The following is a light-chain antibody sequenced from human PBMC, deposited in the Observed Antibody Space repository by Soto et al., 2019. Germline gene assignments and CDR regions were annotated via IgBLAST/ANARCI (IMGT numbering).Light chain of an antibody. J-gene: IGKJ4*01. CDR1: QSVDNY. Sequence: EIVLTQSPATLSLSPGERATLSCRASQSVDNYLAWYQQKPGQAPRLFIYDASERATGIPARFSGSGSGTDFTLTISALEPEDSAVYYCQQRINWPSFGGGTMLEIK. V-gene: IGKV3-11*01. CDR3: QQRINWPS. CDR2: DAS.